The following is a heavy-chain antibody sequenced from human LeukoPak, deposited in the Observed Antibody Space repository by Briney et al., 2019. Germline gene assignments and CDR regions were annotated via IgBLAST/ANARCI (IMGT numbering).Heavy chain of an antibody. CDR3: ARDQTDTDMVEAFDI. CDR1: GFTVSSNY. CDR2: IYSGGST. V-gene: IGHV3-66*01. Sequence: SGGFLTLSCAASGFTVSSNYMSWARQAPGKGLEWVSVIYSGGSTYYADSVKGRFTISRDNSKNTLYLQMNSLRAEDTAVYYCARDQTDTDMVEAFDIWGQGTMVTVSS. J-gene: IGHJ3*02. D-gene: IGHD5-18*01.